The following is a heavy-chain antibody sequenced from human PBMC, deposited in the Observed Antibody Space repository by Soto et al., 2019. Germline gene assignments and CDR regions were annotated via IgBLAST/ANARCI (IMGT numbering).Heavy chain of an antibody. D-gene: IGHD6-6*01. CDR1: GFTFSSYG. CDR2: IWYAGSNK. V-gene: IGHV3-33*01. J-gene: IGHJ6*02. Sequence: SLRISCAALGFTFSSYGLHWDRKASGKGLEWVAVIWYAGSNKYYADSVKGRFTISRDNSKNTLYLQMNSLRAEDTAVYYCARARAARLGMDVCGQGT. CDR3: ARARAARLGMDV.